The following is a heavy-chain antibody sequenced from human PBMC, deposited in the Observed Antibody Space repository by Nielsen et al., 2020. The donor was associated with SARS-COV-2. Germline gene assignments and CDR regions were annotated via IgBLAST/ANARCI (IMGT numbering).Heavy chain of an antibody. CDR1: GYSFTSYW. J-gene: IGHJ4*02. D-gene: IGHD6-13*01. CDR3: ARIGSSWYGGYYFDY. V-gene: IGHV5-10-1*01. Sequence: GESLKISCKGSGYSFTSYWISWVRQMPGKGLEWMGRIDPSDSYTNYSPSFQGRVTISADKSISTAYLQWSSLKASDTAMYYCARIGSSWYGGYYFDYWGQGTLVTVSS. CDR2: IDPSDSYT.